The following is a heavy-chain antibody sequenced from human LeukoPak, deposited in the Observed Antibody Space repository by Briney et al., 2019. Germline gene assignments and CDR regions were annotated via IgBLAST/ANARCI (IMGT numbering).Heavy chain of an antibody. J-gene: IGHJ6*02. CDR2: ISGSGGST. CDR1: GFTFSSYA. V-gene: IGHV3-23*01. Sequence: GGSLRLSCAASGFTFSSYAMSWVRQAPGKGLEWVSAISGSGGSTYYADSVKGRFTISRDNSKNTLYLQMNSLRAEDTAVYYCARALWSGPVYYGMDVWGQGTTVTVSS. D-gene: IGHD3-10*01. CDR3: ARALWSGPVYYGMDV.